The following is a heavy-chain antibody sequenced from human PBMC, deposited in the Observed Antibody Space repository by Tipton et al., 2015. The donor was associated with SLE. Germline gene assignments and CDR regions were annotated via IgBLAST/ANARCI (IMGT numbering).Heavy chain of an antibody. CDR3: ARAGGNGYNWFDP. D-gene: IGHD3-10*01. CDR1: GYSISSGYY. V-gene: IGHV4-38-2*02. J-gene: IGHJ5*02. Sequence: LRLSCTVSGYSISSGYYWSWIRQPPGKGLEWIGEINHSGTTNYNPSLKSRVTISVDTSKNQFSLKLSSVTAADTAVYYCARAGGNGYNWFDPWGQGTLVTVSS. CDR2: INHSGTT.